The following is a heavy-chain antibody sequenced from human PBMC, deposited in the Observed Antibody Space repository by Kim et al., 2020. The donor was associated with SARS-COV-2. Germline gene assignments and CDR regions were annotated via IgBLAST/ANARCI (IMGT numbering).Heavy chain of an antibody. Sequence: SVKGRFTISRDNSKNTLYLQMNSLRAEDTAVYYCGAPFGELSYYYYGMDVWGQGTTVTVSS. CDR3: GAPFGELSYYYYGMDV. J-gene: IGHJ6*02. V-gene: IGHV3-23*01. D-gene: IGHD3-10*01.